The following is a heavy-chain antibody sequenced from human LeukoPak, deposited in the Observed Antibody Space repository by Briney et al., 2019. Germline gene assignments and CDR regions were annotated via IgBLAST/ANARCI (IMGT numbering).Heavy chain of an antibody. Sequence: GGTLRLSCAASGFTFSSYGMHWVRQAPGKGLEWVAVIWYDGSNKYYADSVKGRFTISRDNTKNTLYLQMNSLRAEDTAVYYCVKDSPPRYSGSPPAYWGQGTLVTVSS. J-gene: IGHJ4*02. V-gene: IGHV3-33*06. CDR1: GFTFSSYG. D-gene: IGHD1-26*01. CDR2: IWYDGSNK. CDR3: VKDSPPRYSGSPPAY.